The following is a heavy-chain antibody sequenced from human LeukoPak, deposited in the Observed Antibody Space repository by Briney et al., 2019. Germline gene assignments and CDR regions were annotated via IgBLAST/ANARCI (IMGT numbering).Heavy chain of an antibody. CDR1: GFTFSSYV. J-gene: IGHJ4*02. Sequence: GGSLRLSCAASGFTFSSYVMSWGRQAPGQGLEWVSTITGSGGNTYYADSVKGRFTISRDNSKNTLHLQMNSLRAEDTAVYYCAKSRVGYDYWGQGTLVTVSS. V-gene: IGHV3-23*01. D-gene: IGHD5-12*01. CDR2: ITGSGGNT. CDR3: AKSRVGYDY.